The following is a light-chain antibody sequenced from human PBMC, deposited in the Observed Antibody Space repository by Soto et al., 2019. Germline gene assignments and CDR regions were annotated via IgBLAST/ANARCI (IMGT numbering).Light chain of an antibody. CDR1: LSISSR. V-gene: IGKV1-5*01. CDR2: EAS. Sequence: DIQMTQSPSTLSASVGDTVTITCRASLSISSRLAWYQQKPGKAPKLLIYEASSLQSGVPSTFSDSGSGTEFTLTISSLQPDDFATYYCQRYNFYWAFGQGTKVEIK. CDR3: QRYNFYWA. J-gene: IGKJ1*01.